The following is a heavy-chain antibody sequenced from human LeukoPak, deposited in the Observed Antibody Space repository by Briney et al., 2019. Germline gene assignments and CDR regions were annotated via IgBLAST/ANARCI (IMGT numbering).Heavy chain of an antibody. CDR1: GFTFSSYS. CDR3: AREGYYYDSSGYIPPYYFDY. CDR2: ISSSSYI. V-gene: IGHV3-21*01. D-gene: IGHD3-22*01. J-gene: IGHJ4*02. Sequence: PGGSLRLSCAASGFTFSSYSMNWVRQAPGKGLEWVSSISSSSYIYYADSVKGRFTISRDNAKNSLYLQMNSLRAEDTAVYYCAREGYYYDSSGYIPPYYFDYWGQGTLVTVSS.